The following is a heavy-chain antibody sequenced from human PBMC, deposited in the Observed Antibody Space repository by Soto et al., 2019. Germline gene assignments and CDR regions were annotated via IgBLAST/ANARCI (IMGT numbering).Heavy chain of an antibody. J-gene: IGHJ4*02. CDR2: ISSSSSTI. V-gene: IGHV3-48*02. Sequence: GGSLRLSCAASGFTFSSYSMNWVRQAPGKGLEWVSYISSSSSTIYYADSVKGRFTISRDNAKNSLYLQMNSLRDEETAVYYCARDYASGWYPSPVFDYWGQGTLVTVSS. D-gene: IGHD6-19*01. CDR3: ARDYASGWYPSPVFDY. CDR1: GFTFSSYS.